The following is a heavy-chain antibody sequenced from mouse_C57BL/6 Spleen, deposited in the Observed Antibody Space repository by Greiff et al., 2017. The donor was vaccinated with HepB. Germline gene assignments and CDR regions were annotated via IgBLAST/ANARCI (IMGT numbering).Heavy chain of an antibody. CDR2: IHPNSGST. CDR3: ARWGGSSPYYAMDD. J-gene: IGHJ4*01. V-gene: IGHV1-64*01. Sequence: QVQLKQPGAELVKPGASVKLSCKASGYTFTSYWMHWVKQRPGQGLEWIGMIHPNSGSTNYNEKFKSKATLTVDKSSSTAYMQLSSLTSEDSAVYYCARWGGSSPYYAMDDWGQGTSVTVSS. CDR1: GYTFTSYW. D-gene: IGHD1-1*01.